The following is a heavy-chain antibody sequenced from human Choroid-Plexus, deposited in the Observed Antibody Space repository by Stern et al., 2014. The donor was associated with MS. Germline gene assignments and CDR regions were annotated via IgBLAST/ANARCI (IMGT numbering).Heavy chain of an antibody. D-gene: IGHD6-6*01. J-gene: IGHJ5*02. CDR3: EHLFSDASSSWFDP. V-gene: IGHV2-5*02. CDR1: GFSLSTSGAG. CDR2: IYWDDEK. Sequence: QITLKESGPTLVKPTQTLTLTCTFSGFSLSTSGAGVTWIRQPPGKALEWLAVIYWDDEKRYSPSLKTRLTITRDTSKSQVVLTMTSMDPVDTATYYCEHLFSDASSSWFDPWGQGTLVTVSS.